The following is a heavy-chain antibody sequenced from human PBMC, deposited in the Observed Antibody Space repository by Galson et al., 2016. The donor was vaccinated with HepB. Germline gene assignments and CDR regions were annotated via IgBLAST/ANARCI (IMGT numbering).Heavy chain of an antibody. CDR2: ISWNSGSV. Sequence: SLRLSCAASGFTFDDYGMHWVRQAPGKGPEWVSGISWNSGSVGYADSVKGRFTISRDNAKNSLFLQMNSLRTEDTAFCYCAKDVGTGGYAPGYYYGVDVWGQGTTVTISS. CDR3: AKDVGTGGYAPGYYYGVDV. D-gene: IGHD5-18*01. J-gene: IGHJ6*02. CDR1: GFTFDDYG. V-gene: IGHV3-9*01.